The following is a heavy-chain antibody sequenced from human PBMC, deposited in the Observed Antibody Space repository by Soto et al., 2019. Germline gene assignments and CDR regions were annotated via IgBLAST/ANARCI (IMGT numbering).Heavy chain of an antibody. V-gene: IGHV4-39*02. D-gene: IGHD2-15*01. CDR3: ARDDPKLLLDF. CDR2: IYYSGST. Sequence: PSETLSLTCTVSGGSISSSSYYWGWIRQPPGKGLEWIGNIYYSGSTYYNPSLKSRVTISVDTSKNQFSLHLSSVTAADTAVYYCARDDPKLLLDFWGQGTLVTVSS. J-gene: IGHJ4*02. CDR1: GGSISSSSYY.